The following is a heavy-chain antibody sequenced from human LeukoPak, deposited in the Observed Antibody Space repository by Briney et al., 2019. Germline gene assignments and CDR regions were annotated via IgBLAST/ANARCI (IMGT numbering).Heavy chain of an antibody. Sequence: SETLSLTCAVYGGSFSGYYWSWIRQPPGKGLEWIWEINHSGSTNYNPSLKSRVTISVDTSKNQFSLKLSSVTAADTAVYYCARGPRAVYYYDSSGYLDYWGQGTLVTVSS. CDR2: INHSGST. CDR3: ARGPRAVYYYDSSGYLDY. J-gene: IGHJ4*02. V-gene: IGHV4-34*01. CDR1: GGSFSGYY. D-gene: IGHD3-22*01.